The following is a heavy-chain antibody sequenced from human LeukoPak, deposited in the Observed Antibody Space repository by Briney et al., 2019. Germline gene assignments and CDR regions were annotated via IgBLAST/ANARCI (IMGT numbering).Heavy chain of an antibody. CDR1: GFTFSSYW. J-gene: IGHJ4*02. CDR2: IKQDGSEK. CDR3: TRSGYYYPFDY. Sequence: GGSLRLSCAASGFTFSSYWMSWVRQAPGKGLEWVANIKQDGSEKYYVDSVEGRFTISRDNAKNSLYLQMNSLRAEDTAVYYCTRSGYYYPFDYWGQGTLVTVSS. V-gene: IGHV3-7*01. D-gene: IGHD3-22*01.